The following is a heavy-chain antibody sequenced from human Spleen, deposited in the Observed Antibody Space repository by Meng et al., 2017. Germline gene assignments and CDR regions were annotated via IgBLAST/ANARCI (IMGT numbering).Heavy chain of an antibody. J-gene: IGHJ4*02. CDR2: INHSGST. V-gene: IGHV4-34*01. D-gene: IGHD4-11*01. CDR1: GGAFSDYY. CDR3: ARGPTTMAHDFDY. Sequence: QVQLQHGGAVLLKPSEPMSLTCVIAGGAFSDYYWSWIRQPPGKGLEWIGEINHSGSTNYNPSLESRATISVDTSQNNLSLKLSSVTAADSAVYYCARGPTTMAHDFDYWGQGTLVTVSS.